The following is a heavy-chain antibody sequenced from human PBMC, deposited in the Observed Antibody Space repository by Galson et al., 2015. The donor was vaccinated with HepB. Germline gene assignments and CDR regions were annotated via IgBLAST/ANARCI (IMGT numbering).Heavy chain of an antibody. CDR3: ARYPGIAAAGHYYFGY. Sequence: SVKVSCKASGYTFTSYYMHWVRQAPGQGLEWMGIINPSGGSTSYAQKFQGRVTMTRDTSTSTVYMELSSLRSEDTAVYYCARYPGIAAAGHYYFGYWGQGTLVTVSS. CDR1: GYTFTSYY. D-gene: IGHD6-13*01. J-gene: IGHJ4*02. V-gene: IGHV1-46*03. CDR2: INPSGGST.